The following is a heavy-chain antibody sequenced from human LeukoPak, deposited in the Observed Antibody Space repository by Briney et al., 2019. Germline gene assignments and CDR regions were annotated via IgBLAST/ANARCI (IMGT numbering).Heavy chain of an antibody. D-gene: IGHD3-10*01. Sequence: ASVKVSCKASGYTFTCYGISWVRQAPGQGLEWMGWISAYNGNTNYAQKLQGRVTMTTDTSTSTAYMELRSLRSDDTAVYYCARGWVCSGSGSYCPFYYYYYYMDVWGKGTTVTVSS. V-gene: IGHV1-18*01. CDR1: GYTFTCYG. CDR2: ISAYNGNT. J-gene: IGHJ6*03. CDR3: ARGWVCSGSGSYCPFYYYYYYMDV.